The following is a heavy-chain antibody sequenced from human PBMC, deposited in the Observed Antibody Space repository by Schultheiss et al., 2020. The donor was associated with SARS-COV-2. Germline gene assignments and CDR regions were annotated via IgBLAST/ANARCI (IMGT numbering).Heavy chain of an antibody. V-gene: IGHV3-30*07. CDR3: ARERPNWNGEGTGSDY. D-gene: IGHD1-20*01. Sequence: GGSLRLSCAASGLTFSSYAMHWVRQAPGKGLEWVAVISYDGSNKYYADSVKGRFTISRDNSKNTLYLQMNSLRAEDTAVYYCARERPNWNGEGTGSDYWGQGTLVTVSS. CDR2: ISYDGSNK. J-gene: IGHJ4*02. CDR1: GLTFSSYA.